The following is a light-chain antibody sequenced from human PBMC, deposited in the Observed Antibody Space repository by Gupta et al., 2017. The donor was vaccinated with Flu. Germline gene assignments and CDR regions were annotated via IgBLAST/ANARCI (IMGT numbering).Light chain of an antibody. CDR2: DAS. CDR1: QSIDTY. J-gene: IGKJ2*01. CDR3: QQRSSWPRT. V-gene: IGKV3-11*01. Sequence: PATLSLLTGERATLSCRASQSIDTYLAWYQHKAGQAPRLVIYDASKRATGIPARFSGSGSGTDFTLTISSLESEDFAVYYCQQRSSWPRTFGQGTKLEIK.